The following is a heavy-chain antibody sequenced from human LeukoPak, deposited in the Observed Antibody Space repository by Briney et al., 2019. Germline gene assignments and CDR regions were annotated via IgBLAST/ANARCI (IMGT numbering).Heavy chain of an antibody. Sequence: GGSLGLSCAASGFTFRNYVIHWVRQAPGKGLEWVAVTSSDLNVKLSDSVKGRFTISRDNSRSTLYLQMNSLRPEDTAIYYCARLFRDGYKPLDYWGQGTLVTVSS. CDR3: ARLFRDGYKPLDY. V-gene: IGHV3-30-3*01. CDR2: TSSDLNVK. CDR1: GFTFRNYV. D-gene: IGHD5-24*01. J-gene: IGHJ4*02.